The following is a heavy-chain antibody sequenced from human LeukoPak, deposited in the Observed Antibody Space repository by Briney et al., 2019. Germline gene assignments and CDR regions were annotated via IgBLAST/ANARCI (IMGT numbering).Heavy chain of an antibody. CDR1: GGSISTVGYY. Sequence: SQTLSLTCTVSGGSISTVGYYWSWTRQPAGKGVEWIGRIYARGNTNYNPSLESRVAMSLDTSKNQFSLKLTSVTAADTAVYFCVRDRSSGDAFDIWGQGTVVTVSS. D-gene: IGHD2-2*01. CDR2: IYARGNT. J-gene: IGHJ3*02. V-gene: IGHV4-61*02. CDR3: VRDRSSGDAFDI.